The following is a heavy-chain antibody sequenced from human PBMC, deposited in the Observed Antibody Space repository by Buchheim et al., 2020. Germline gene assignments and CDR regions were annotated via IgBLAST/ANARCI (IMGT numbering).Heavy chain of an antibody. CDR3: ARDSSLAYCGGDRCRGGMDV. Sequence: QVQLQESGPGLVKPSQTLSLTGTVSGGSISSGDYYWSWIRQPPGKGLEWIGYIYYSGSTYYNPSLKSRVTISVDTYKNQFSLKLSSVTAADTAVYYCARDSSLAYCGGDRCRGGMDVWGQGTT. CDR1: GGSISSGDYY. D-gene: IGHD2-21*02. V-gene: IGHV4-30-4*01. CDR2: IYYSGST. J-gene: IGHJ6*02.